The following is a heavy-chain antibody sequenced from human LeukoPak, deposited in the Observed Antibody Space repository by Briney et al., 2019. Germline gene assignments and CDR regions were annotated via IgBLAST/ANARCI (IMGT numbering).Heavy chain of an antibody. J-gene: IGHJ4*02. D-gene: IGHD3-10*01. Sequence: SGGSLRLSCAASGFTFDDYGMSWVRQAPGKGLEWASGINWNGGSTGYADSVKGRFTISRDNARNSLYLQMNSLRAEDTALYYCAKERYDGSGAAYDNWGQGTLVTVSS. CDR2: INWNGGST. CDR3: AKERYDGSGAAYDN. V-gene: IGHV3-20*04. CDR1: GFTFDDYG.